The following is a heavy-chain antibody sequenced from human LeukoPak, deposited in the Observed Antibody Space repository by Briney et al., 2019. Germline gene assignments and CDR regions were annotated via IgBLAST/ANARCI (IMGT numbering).Heavy chain of an antibody. CDR2: INPSGGST. CDR1: GYTFNSYY. J-gene: IGHJ4*02. D-gene: IGHD4-17*01. CDR3: ARESYGEEDN. Sequence: ASLKVSCKASGYTFNSYYMHWVPQGPEPGLEWMGLINPSGGSTSYAQKFQGGVTMTRDTSPSTVYMARSGLRSEDEAVYYCARESYGEEDNWGQGTMVTVSS. V-gene: IGHV1-46*02.